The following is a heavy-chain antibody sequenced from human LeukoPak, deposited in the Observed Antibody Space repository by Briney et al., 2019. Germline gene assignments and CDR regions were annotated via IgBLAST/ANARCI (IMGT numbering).Heavy chain of an antibody. CDR1: GASISSGDYY. D-gene: IGHD5-24*01. V-gene: IGHV4-30-4*08. J-gene: IGHJ4*02. CDR2: IYYSGST. CDR3: ARGTIYHPPNY. Sequence: SETLSLTCTVSGASISSGDYYWIWIRQPPGKGLEWIGYIYYSGSTDYNPSLKSRLTMSLGTSKNQFSLKLSSVTAADTAVYYCARGTIYHPPNYWGQGTLVTVSS.